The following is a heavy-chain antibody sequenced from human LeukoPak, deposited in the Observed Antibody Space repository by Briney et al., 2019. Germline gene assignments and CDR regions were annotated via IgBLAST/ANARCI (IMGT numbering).Heavy chain of an antibody. CDR1: GFTFSSYA. CDR3: AKGGYCSGGTCYPMDV. CDR2: ISGSGGST. V-gene: IGHV3-23*01. J-gene: IGHJ6*02. Sequence: GGSLRLSCAASGFTFSSYAMSWVRQAPGKGLEWVSAISGSGGSTYYADSVKGRFAISRDNSKNTLYLQMNSLGAEDTAVYYCAKGGYCSGGTCYPMDVWGQGTTVTVSS. D-gene: IGHD2-15*01.